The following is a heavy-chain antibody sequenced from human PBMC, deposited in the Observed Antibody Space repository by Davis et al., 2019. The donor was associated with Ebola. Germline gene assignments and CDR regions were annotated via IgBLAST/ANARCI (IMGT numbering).Heavy chain of an antibody. CDR1: GYTFTGYY. D-gene: IGHD3-3*01. Sequence: ASVKVSCKASGYTFTGYYMHWVRQAPGQGLEWMGWINPNSGGTNYAQKFQGWVTMTRDTSISTAYMELSRLRSDDTAVYYCARDREIWSGYYPYGMDVWGQGTTVTVSS. CDR3: ARDREIWSGYYPYGMDV. CDR2: INPNSGGT. J-gene: IGHJ6*02. V-gene: IGHV1-2*04.